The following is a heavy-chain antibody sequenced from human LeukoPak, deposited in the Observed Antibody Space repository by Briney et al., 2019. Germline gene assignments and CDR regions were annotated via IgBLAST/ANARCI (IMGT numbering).Heavy chain of an antibody. CDR3: GKTTAGYSSGQKPAWPVDY. Sequence: GGSLRLSCEASGFTFGSFAMYWVRQAPGKGLDWIGGIFGSGGSPHYADSVKGRFTISRDNSKNTVYLQINSLRAEDTAVYYCGKTTAGYSSGQKPAWPVDYWGQGTLVTVSS. CDR1: GFTFGSFA. D-gene: IGHD5-18*01. J-gene: IGHJ4*02. V-gene: IGHV3-23*01. CDR2: IFGSGGSP.